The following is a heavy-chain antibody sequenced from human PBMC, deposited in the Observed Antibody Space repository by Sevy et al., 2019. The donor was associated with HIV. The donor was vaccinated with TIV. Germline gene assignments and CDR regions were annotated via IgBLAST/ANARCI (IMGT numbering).Heavy chain of an antibody. Sequence: ASVKVSCKASGYTFTGYYMHWVRQAPGQGLEWMGRINPNSGGTNYAQKFQGRVTMTRVTSISTAYMELGRLRSDDTAVYYCARGSRIVLVGYAPHSWGQGTLVTVSS. CDR1: GYTFTGYY. CDR2: INPNSGGT. V-gene: IGHV1-2*06. CDR3: ARGSRIVLVGYAPHS. D-gene: IGHD2-8*01. J-gene: IGHJ5*02.